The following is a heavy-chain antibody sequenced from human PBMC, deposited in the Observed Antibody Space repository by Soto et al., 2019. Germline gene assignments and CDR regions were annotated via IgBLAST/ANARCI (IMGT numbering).Heavy chain of an antibody. J-gene: IGHJ4*02. D-gene: IGHD1-1*01. V-gene: IGHV1-8*01. CDR1: GYTFTSYD. CDR2: MNPNTGNS. Sequence: QVQLVQSGAEVRKPGASVKVSCEASGYTFTSYDIYWVRQATGQGLEWMGCMNPNTGNSGYAQKVQGRVTMTSDTSKSTAHMEVSSLRSEDTAVYYCARRAETNGWNGFGADKYYFDFWGQGTLVTVSS. CDR3: ARRAETNGWNGFGADKYYFDF.